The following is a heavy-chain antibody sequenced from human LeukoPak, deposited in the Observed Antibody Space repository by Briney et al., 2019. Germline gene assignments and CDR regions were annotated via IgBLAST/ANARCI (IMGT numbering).Heavy chain of an antibody. CDR3: AKQYGDYGFDY. CDR2: IYSGGST. CDR1: GFTVSSNY. D-gene: IGHD4-17*01. J-gene: IGHJ4*02. Sequence: GGSLRLSCAASGFTVSSNYVSWVRQAPGKGLEWVSVIYSGGSTYYADSVKGRFTISRDNSKNTLYLQMNSLRAEDTAVYYCAKQYGDYGFDYWGQGTLVTVSS. V-gene: IGHV3-66*01.